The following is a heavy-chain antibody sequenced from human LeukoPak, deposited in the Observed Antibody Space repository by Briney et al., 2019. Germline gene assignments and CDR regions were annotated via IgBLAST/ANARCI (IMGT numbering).Heavy chain of an antibody. D-gene: IGHD2/OR15-2a*01. CDR3: ARESTSRDY. CDR1: GGTFSSYA. J-gene: IGHJ4*02. CDR2: IIPIFGTA. Sequence: SVKVSCKXSGGTFSSYAISWVRQAPRQGLEWMGRIIPIFGTANYSQKFQGRVTITTDESTSTAYMELSSLRSEDTAVYYCARESTSRDYWGQGTLVTVSS. V-gene: IGHV1-69*05.